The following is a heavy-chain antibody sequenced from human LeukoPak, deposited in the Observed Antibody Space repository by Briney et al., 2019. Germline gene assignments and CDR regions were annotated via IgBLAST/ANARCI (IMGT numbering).Heavy chain of an antibody. D-gene: IGHD3-22*01. V-gene: IGHV3-48*04. CDR1: GFTFSSYS. CDR2: FSPSGSTI. J-gene: IGHJ4*02. Sequence: GGSLRLSCAASGFTFSSYSMNWVRQAPGKGLEWVSYFSPSGSTIYYADSVKGRFTISRDNARNSLDLQMNSLRAEDTAVYYCARLVTMIVVVNDHWGQGTLVTVSS. CDR3: ARLVTMIVVVNDH.